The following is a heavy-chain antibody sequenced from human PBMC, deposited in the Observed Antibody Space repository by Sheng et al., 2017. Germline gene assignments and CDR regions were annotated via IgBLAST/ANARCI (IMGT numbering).Heavy chain of an antibody. J-gene: IGHJ6*03. Sequence: QLQLQESGPGLVKPSETLSLTCTVSGGYISSSSYYWGWIRQPPGKGLEWIGSIYYSGSTYYNPSLKSRVTISVDTSKNQFSLKLSSVTAADTAVYYCAAEYQLPYYYYYYMDVWGQGTTVTVSS. V-gene: IGHV4-39*07. CDR1: GGYISSSSYY. D-gene: IGHD2-2*01. CDR2: IYYSGST. CDR3: AAEYQLPYYYYYYMDV.